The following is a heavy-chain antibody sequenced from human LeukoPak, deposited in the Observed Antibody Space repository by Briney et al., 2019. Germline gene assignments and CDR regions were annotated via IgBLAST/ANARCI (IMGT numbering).Heavy chain of an antibody. V-gene: IGHV4-34*01. CDR1: GGSFSGYY. J-gene: IGHJ3*02. Sequence: SETLSLTCAVYGGSFSGYYLSWIRQPPGKGLEWIGEINHSGSTNYNPSLKSRVTISVDTSKNQFSLKLSSVTAADTAVYYCGFGSSPVCDAFDIWGQGTMVTVSS. D-gene: IGHD3-10*01. CDR2: INHSGST. CDR3: GFGSSPVCDAFDI.